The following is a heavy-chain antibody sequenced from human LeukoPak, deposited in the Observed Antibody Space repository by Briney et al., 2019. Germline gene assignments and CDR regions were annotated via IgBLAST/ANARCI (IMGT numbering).Heavy chain of an antibody. CDR2: ISSSSYI. J-gene: IGHJ1*01. Sequence: GGSLRLSCAASGFTFSSYSMNWVRQAPGKGLEWVSSISSSSYIYYADSVKGRFTISRDNAKNSLYLQMNSLRAEDTAVYYCARGDYGDYEEEYFQHWGQGTLVTVSS. CDR1: GFTFSSYS. CDR3: ARGDYGDYEEEYFQH. D-gene: IGHD4-17*01. V-gene: IGHV3-21*01.